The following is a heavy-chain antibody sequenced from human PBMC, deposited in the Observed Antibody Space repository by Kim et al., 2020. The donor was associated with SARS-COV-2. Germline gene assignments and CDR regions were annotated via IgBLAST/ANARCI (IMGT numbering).Heavy chain of an antibody. V-gene: IGHV1-18*01. CDR2: ISVYNDQT. Sequence: ASVKVSCKVSGYRSSNYGVSLVRQVPGQGLEWMGWISVYNDQTKYAQRFQGRVTMTTDTSTRTVDMQLRGLRLDDTAVYYCVREGNYYGSGTYRPPSYYGMDVWGQGTTVIVSS. D-gene: IGHD3-10*01. J-gene: IGHJ6*02. CDR3: VREGNYYGSGTYRPPSYYGMDV. CDR1: GYRSSNYG.